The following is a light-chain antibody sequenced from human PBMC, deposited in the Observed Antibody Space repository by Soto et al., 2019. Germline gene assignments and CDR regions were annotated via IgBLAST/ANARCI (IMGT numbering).Light chain of an antibody. CDR3: QQYSNWPPLT. Sequence: EIVMTQSPATLSVSPGERATLSCRASQGIHSNLAWYQQKPGQAPRLLIYGASTRANGIPARFIGSGSGTQVTLPISSRQSEDSTVYYCQQYSNWPPLTFGPETKVDIK. J-gene: IGKJ3*01. CDR2: GAS. CDR1: QGIHSN. V-gene: IGKV3-15*01.